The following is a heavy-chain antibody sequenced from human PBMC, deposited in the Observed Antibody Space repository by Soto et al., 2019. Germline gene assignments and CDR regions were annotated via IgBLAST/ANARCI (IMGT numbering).Heavy chain of an antibody. CDR2: ISGSSTI. CDR1: GFTFSSYT. V-gene: IGHV3-48*02. Sequence: EVQLVESGGGLVQPGGSLRLSCTAAGFTFSSYTMNWVRQAPGKGLEWLSHISGSSTIYYADSVKGRFTVSRDNSKSSLYLQMNILRDDDTAVYYCARVSYGGNLGHWGLGTLVTVSS. J-gene: IGHJ4*02. CDR3: ARVSYGGNLGH. D-gene: IGHD4-17*01.